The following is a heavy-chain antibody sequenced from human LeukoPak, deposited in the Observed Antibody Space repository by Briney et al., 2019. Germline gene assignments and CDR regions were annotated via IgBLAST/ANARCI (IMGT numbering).Heavy chain of an antibody. V-gene: IGHV3-20*04. CDR1: GFTFDYYG. CDR2: INWNGGST. D-gene: IGHD5-18*01. J-gene: IGHJ4*02. CDR3: ARDNSCGYDY. Sequence: GGSLRLSCAASGFTFDYYGMSWVRHAPGKGLEWVSGINWNGGSTGYADSVKGRFTISRDNAKNSLYMQMNSLRAEDTALYYCARDNSCGYDYWGQGTLVTVSS.